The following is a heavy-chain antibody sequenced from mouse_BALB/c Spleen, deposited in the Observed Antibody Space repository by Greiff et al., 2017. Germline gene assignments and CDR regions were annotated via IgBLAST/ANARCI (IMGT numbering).Heavy chain of an antibody. CDR1: GFTFSSYG. CDR2: INSNGGST. Sequence: EVKLLESGGGLVQPGGSLKLSCAASGFTFSSYGMSWVRQTPDKRLELVATINSNGGSTYYPDSVKGRFTISRDNAKNTLYLQMSSLKSEDTAMYDCSRIGHLDSSGFAWFAYWGQGTLVTVSA. CDR3: SRIGHLDSSGFAWFAY. J-gene: IGHJ3*01. V-gene: IGHV5-6-3*01. D-gene: IGHD3-2*01.